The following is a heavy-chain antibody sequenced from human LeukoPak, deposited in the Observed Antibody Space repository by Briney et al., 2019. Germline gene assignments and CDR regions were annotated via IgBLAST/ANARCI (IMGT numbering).Heavy chain of an antibody. CDR1: GYTFTGYY. V-gene: IGHV1-8*02. CDR2: MNPNSGNT. J-gene: IGHJ5*02. Sequence: GASVKVSCKASGYTFTGYYMHWVRQAPGQGLEWMGWMNPNSGNTGYAQKFQGRVTMTRNTSISTAYMELSSLRSEDTAVYYCARAPTNYGSGSHRINWFDPWGQGTLVTVSS. CDR3: ARAPTNYGSGSHRINWFDP. D-gene: IGHD3-10*01.